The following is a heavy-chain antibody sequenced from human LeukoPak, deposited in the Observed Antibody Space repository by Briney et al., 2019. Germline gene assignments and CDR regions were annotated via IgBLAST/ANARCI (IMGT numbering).Heavy chain of an antibody. CDR1: GYSFTSYW. D-gene: IGHD2-2*01. CDR3: ARQGRYCSSTSCSYFFDY. CDR2: IDPSDSYT. Sequence: GESLKISCKGSGYSFTSYWISWVGQMPGKGLEWMGRIDPSDSYTNYSPSFQGHVTISADQSISTAYLQWSSLKASDTAMYYCARQGRYCSSTSCSYFFDYWGQGTLVTVSS. V-gene: IGHV5-10-1*01. J-gene: IGHJ4*02.